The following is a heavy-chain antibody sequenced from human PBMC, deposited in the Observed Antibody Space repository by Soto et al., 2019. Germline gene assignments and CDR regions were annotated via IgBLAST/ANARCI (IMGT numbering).Heavy chain of an antibody. V-gene: IGHV1-3*01. D-gene: IGHD1-26*01. CDR1: GYTFTSYA. CDR2: INAGNGNT. CDR3: AREIVGANWYYFDY. Sequence: QVQLVQSGAEVKKPGASVKVSCKASGYTFTSYAMHWVRQAPGQRLEWMGWINAGNGNTKYSQKFQGRVTITKDTSASTAYMELSSLRSEDTAVYYCAREIVGANWYYFDYWGQGTLVTVSS. J-gene: IGHJ4*02.